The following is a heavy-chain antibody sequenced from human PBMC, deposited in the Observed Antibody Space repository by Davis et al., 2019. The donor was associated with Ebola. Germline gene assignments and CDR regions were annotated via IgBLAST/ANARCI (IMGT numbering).Heavy chain of an antibody. Sequence: GGSLRLSCAASGFTFNSYGMHWVRQAPGKGLEWLSVISYDGGYKFYADSVGGRFTISRDNSQKTLYLHVNSLRIEDTAVYYCAKDRCSSRRCLDYYYGMDVWGQGTTVTVSS. J-gene: IGHJ6*02. D-gene: IGHD2-2*01. CDR2: ISYDGGYK. CDR1: GFTFNSYG. V-gene: IGHV3-30*18. CDR3: AKDRCSSRRCLDYYYGMDV.